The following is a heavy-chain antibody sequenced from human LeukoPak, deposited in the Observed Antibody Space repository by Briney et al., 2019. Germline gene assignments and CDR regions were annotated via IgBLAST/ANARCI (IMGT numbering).Heavy chain of an antibody. D-gene: IGHD1-26*01. J-gene: IGHJ6*03. CDR1: GVSISSYY. CDR2: IYYSGST. CDR3: ARDQVGATRLDYYYYMDV. Sequence: SETLSLTCTVSGVSISSYYWSWLRQPPGKGLEWVGYIYYSGSTNYNPSLKSRVTISVDTSKNQFSLKLSSVTAADTAVYYCARDQVGATRLDYYYYMDVWGKGTTVTISS. V-gene: IGHV4-59*12.